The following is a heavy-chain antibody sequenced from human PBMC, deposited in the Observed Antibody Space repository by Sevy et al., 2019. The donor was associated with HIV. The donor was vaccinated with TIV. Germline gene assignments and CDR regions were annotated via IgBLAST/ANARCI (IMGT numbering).Heavy chain of an antibody. CDR2: MFYSGTT. D-gene: IGHD2-21*01. Sequence: SETLSLICTVSGGSISASNYDRGWIRQSPGMGLEWIGSMFYSGTTYFNPSLKSRVTISVDTSKNQFSLKLNSVTAADTAVYYCARQGGIVDRAFDYWGQGTLVTVSS. V-gene: IGHV4-39*01. CDR1: GGSISASNYD. J-gene: IGHJ4*02. CDR3: ARQGGIVDRAFDY.